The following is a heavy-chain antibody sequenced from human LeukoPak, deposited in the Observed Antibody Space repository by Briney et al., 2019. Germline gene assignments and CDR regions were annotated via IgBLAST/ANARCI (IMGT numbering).Heavy chain of an antibody. J-gene: IGHJ4*02. Sequence: PGGSLRLSCAASGVTFSSYAMSWVRQAPGKGLEWVSAISGSGGSTYYADSVKGRFTISRDNSKNTLYLQMNSLRAEDTAVYYCAKEENYYGSGSYYNAHDYWGQGTLVTVSS. D-gene: IGHD3-10*01. V-gene: IGHV3-23*01. CDR1: GVTFSSYA. CDR3: AKEENYYGSGSYYNAHDY. CDR2: ISGSGGST.